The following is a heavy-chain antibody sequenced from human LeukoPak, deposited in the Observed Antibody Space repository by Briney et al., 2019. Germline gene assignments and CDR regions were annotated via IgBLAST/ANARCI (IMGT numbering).Heavy chain of an antibody. J-gene: IGHJ6*03. V-gene: IGHV1-18*04. CDR1: GYTFTSYY. CDR3: ARGILTGLNYYMDV. D-gene: IGHD3-9*01. CDR2: ISAYSGNT. Sequence: ASVKVSCKASGYTFTSYYMHWVRQAPGQGLEWMGWISAYSGNTNYAQKLQGRVTMTTDTSTSTAYMELRSLRSDDTAVYYCARGILTGLNYYMDVWGKGTTVTISS.